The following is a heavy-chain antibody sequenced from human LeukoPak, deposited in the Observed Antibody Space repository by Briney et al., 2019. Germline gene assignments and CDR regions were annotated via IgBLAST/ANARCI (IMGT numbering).Heavy chain of an antibody. D-gene: IGHD3-10*01. CDR1: GGSISSYY. CDR3: ARRFRFGEYGMDV. V-gene: IGHV4-59*01. CDR2: IYYSGST. J-gene: IGHJ6*02. Sequence: SETLSLTCTVSGGSISSYYWSWIRQPPGKGLEWIGYIYYSGSTNYNPSLKSRVTISVDTSKNQFSLKLSSVTAADTAVYYCARRFRFGEYGMDVWGQGTTVTVSS.